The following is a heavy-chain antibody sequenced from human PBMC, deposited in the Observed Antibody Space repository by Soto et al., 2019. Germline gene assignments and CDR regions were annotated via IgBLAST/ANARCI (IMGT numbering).Heavy chain of an antibody. CDR3: ARERRGLVVRGVPDAFDI. CDR2: ISYDGSNK. D-gene: IGHD3-10*01. Sequence: GGSLRLSCAASGFTFSSYAMHWVRQAPGKGLEWVAFISYDGSNKYYGDSVKGRFTISRDKSKNTLYLQMNSLRAEDTAVYYCARERRGLVVRGVPDAFDIWGQGTMVTVSS. V-gene: IGHV3-30-3*01. J-gene: IGHJ3*02. CDR1: GFTFSSYA.